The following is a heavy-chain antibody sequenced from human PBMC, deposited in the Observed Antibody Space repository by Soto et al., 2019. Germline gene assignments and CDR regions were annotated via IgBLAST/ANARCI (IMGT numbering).Heavy chain of an antibody. CDR1: GGSISSGGYY. Sequence: SETLSLTCTVSGGSISSGGYYWSWIRQHPGKGLEWIGYIYYSGSTYYNPSLKSRVTISVDTSKNQFSLKLSSVAAADTAVYYCARYGSGSTSRVSPVDYWGQGALVTVSS. V-gene: IGHV4-31*03. D-gene: IGHD3-10*01. CDR2: IYYSGST. J-gene: IGHJ4*02. CDR3: ARYGSGSTSRVSPVDY.